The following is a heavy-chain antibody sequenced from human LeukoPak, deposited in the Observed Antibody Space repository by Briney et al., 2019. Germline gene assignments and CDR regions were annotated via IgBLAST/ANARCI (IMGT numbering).Heavy chain of an antibody. CDR3: ARDHCSGGSCYVDPGDYYYMDV. Sequence: ASVKVSCKASGYTFTSYYMHWVRQAPGQGLEWMGIINPSGGSTSYAQKSQGRVTMTRDTSTSTVYMELSSLRSEDTAVYYCARDHCSGGSCYVDPGDYYYMDVWGKGTTVTVSS. CDR2: INPSGGST. D-gene: IGHD2-15*01. J-gene: IGHJ6*03. CDR1: GYTFTSYY. V-gene: IGHV1-46*01.